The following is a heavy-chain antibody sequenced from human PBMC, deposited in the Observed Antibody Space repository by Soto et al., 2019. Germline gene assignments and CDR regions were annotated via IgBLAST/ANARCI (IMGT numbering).Heavy chain of an antibody. J-gene: IGHJ5*02. CDR1: GASISGSY. CDR2: IYATGTT. CDR3: VRDGTKTLRDWFDP. D-gene: IGHD1-1*01. Sequence: PSETLSLTCTVSGASISGSYWSWIRKSAGKGLEWIGRIYATGTTDYNPSLKSQVMMSVDTSKKQFSLKLRSVTAADTAVYYCVRDGTKTLRDWFDPWGQGISVTVSS. V-gene: IGHV4-4*07.